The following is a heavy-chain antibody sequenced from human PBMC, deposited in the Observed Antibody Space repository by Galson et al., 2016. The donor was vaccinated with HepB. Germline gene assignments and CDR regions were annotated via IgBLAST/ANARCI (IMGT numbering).Heavy chain of an antibody. CDR2: IYSGGST. D-gene: IGHD5-18*01. CDR3: ARDRRGSTYGQGGMDV. CDR1: GFIISANY. J-gene: IGHJ6*02. V-gene: IGHV3-53*01. Sequence: SLRLSCAASGFIISANYMSWVRQAPGKGLEWVSLIYSGGSTYYTDSVKGRFTISRDNSKNTLYLQMNSLRAEDTAVYYCARDRRGSTYGQGGMDVWGQGTTVTVSS.